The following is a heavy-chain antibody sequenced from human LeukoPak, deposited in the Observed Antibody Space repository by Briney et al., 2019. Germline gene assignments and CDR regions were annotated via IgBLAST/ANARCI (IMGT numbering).Heavy chain of an antibody. D-gene: IGHD6-13*01. CDR2: IKQDGSEK. V-gene: IGHV3-7*01. CDR3: ARVDDTSSWYGDDAFDM. J-gene: IGHJ3*02. Sequence: GGSLRLSCAASGFTFSSYWMSWVRQAPGKGLEWVANIKQDGSEKKYVDSVKGRFTISRDNVENSLYLQMNSLRAEDTAVYYCARVDDTSSWYGDDAFDMWGQGTMVIVSS. CDR1: GFTFSSYW.